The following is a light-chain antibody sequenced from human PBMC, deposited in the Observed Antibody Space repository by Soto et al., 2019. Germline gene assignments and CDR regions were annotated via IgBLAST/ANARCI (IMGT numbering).Light chain of an antibody. J-gene: IGKJ1*01. CDR2: AAS. Sequence: AIRMTQSPSSFSASTGDRVTITCRASQGISSYLAWYQQKPGKAPKLLIYAASTLQSGVPSRFSGSGSGTDFTLTISCLQSEDFAVYYCQHYSTWLWTFGQGTTVEIK. CDR1: QGISSY. CDR3: QHYSTWLWT. V-gene: IGKV1-8*01.